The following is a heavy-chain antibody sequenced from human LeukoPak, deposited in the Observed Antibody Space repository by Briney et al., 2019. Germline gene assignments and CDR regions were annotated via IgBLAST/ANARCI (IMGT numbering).Heavy chain of an antibody. CDR3: ARDHVEMATIDY. D-gene: IGHD5-24*01. CDR1: GGTFSSYA. V-gene: IGHV1-69*13. Sequence: ASVKVSCKASGGTFSSYAISWVRQAPGQGLEWMGGIIPIFGTANYAQKFQGRVTITADESTSTAYMELSSLRSEDTAVYYCARDHVEMATIDYWGQGTLVTVSS. J-gene: IGHJ4*02. CDR2: IIPIFGTA.